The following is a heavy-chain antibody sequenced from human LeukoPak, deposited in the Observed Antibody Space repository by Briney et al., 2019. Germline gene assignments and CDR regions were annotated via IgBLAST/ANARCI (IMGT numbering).Heavy chain of an antibody. J-gene: IGHJ4*02. CDR1: GFTFSSYG. CDR2: ISGSGGST. Sequence: GGSLRLSCAASGFTFSSYGMSWVRQAPGKGLEWVSAISGSGGSTYYADSVKGRFTISRDNSKNTLYLQMNSLRAEDTAVYYCAKSLTGYHISDYWGQGTLVTVSS. D-gene: IGHD3-9*01. CDR3: AKSLTGYHISDY. V-gene: IGHV3-23*01.